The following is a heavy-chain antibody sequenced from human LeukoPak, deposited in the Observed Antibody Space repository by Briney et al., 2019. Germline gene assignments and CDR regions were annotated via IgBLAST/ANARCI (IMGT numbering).Heavy chain of an antibody. Sequence: SETLSLTCAVYGGSFSGYYWSWIRQPAGKGLEWIGRIYTSGSTNYNPSLKSRVTISVDTSKNQFSLKLSSVTAADTAVYYCAKDRHVLRFLEWLFRYMDVWGKGTTVTVSS. CDR3: AKDRHVLRFLEWLFRYMDV. CDR2: IYTSGST. D-gene: IGHD3-3*01. CDR1: GGSFSGYY. V-gene: IGHV4-4*07. J-gene: IGHJ6*03.